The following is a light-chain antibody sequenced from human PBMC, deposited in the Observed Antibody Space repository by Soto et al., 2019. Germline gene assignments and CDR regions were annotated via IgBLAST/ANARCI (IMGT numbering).Light chain of an antibody. CDR2: DTS. CDR1: QSVNNY. Sequence: EIVLTQSPATLSLSPGERATLSCRASQSVNNYLAWYQQIPGQAPRLLIFDTSTRATGIPARFSGSGSGTDFTLTISSLEPEDFAVYYCQHRISWPLTFGGGTKVEIK. J-gene: IGKJ4*01. V-gene: IGKV3-11*01. CDR3: QHRISWPLT.